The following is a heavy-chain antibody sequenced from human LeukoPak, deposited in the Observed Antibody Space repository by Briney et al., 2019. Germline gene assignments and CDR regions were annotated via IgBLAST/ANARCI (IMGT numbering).Heavy chain of an antibody. CDR3: ASITVVTVDAFDI. Sequence: PSGTLSLTCAVYGGSFSGYYWSWIRQPPGKGLEWIGEINHSGSTNYNPSLKSRVTISVDTSKNQFSLKLSSVTAADTAVYYCASITVVTVDAFDIWGQGTMVTVSS. D-gene: IGHD2-21*02. CDR2: INHSGST. J-gene: IGHJ3*02. CDR1: GGSFSGYY. V-gene: IGHV4-34*01.